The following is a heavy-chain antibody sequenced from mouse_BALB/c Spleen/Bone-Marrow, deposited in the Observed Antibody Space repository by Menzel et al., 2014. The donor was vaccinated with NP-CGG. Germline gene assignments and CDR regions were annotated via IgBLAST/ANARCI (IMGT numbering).Heavy chain of an antibody. CDR2: INSNGGST. CDR3: ARLGNDDAMDY. V-gene: IGHV5-6-2*01. J-gene: IGHJ4*01. D-gene: IGHD2-12*01. CDR1: GFTFSSYY. Sequence: EVKLVESGGGLVKLGGTLKLSCAASGFTFSSYYMSWVRQTPEKRLELVAAINSNGGSTYYPDTVKGRFTIPRDNAKNTLYLQMSSLRSEDTALYYCARLGNDDAMDYWGQGTSVTVSS.